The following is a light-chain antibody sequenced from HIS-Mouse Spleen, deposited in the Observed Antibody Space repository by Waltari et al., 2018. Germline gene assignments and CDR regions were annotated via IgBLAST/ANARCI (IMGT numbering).Light chain of an antibody. J-gene: IGLJ1*01. CDR2: DGS. CDR3: CSYAGSSTYV. V-gene: IGLV2-23*01. Sequence: QSALTQPASVSRSPRQSITLPSYGTSSDGGRYHLDSWYQQHPGKAPKLMIYDGSNRPSGVSNRFSGSKSGNTASLTISGLQAEDEADYYCCSYAGSSTYVFGTGTKVTVL. CDR1: SSDGGRYHL.